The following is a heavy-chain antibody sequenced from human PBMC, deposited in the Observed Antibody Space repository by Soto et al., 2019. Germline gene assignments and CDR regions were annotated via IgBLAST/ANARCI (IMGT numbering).Heavy chain of an antibody. CDR2: ISSSGSTI. D-gene: IGHD6-6*01. J-gene: IGHJ4*02. Sequence: GGSLRLSCAASGFTFSSYEMNWVRQAPGKGLEWVTYISSSGSTIYYADSVKGRFTISRDNAKNILYLQMNSLRAEDSAVYCCASSSYDFDYWGQGTLVTVSS. V-gene: IGHV3-48*03. CDR3: ASSSYDFDY. CDR1: GFTFSSYE.